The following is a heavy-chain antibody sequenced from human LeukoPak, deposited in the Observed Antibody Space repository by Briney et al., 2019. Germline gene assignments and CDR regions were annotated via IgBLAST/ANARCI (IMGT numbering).Heavy chain of an antibody. J-gene: IGHJ4*02. CDR3: ARAQTHSGHDHHFDF. D-gene: IGHD5-12*01. Sequence: ASVKVSCKASAYTFTGYYMHWVRQAPGQGLEWMGWINPNSGGTKYAQKFQGRVTMTRDTAISTAYMEVSRLRSDATAVYYCARAQTHSGHDHHFDFWGQGTLVTVSS. CDR1: AYTFTGYY. CDR2: INPNSGGT. V-gene: IGHV1-2*02.